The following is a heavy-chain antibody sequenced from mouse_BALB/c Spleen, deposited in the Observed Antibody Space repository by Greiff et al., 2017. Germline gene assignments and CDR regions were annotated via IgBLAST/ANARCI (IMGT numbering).Heavy chain of an antibody. CDR3: TRSYYYGSKDYAMDY. J-gene: IGHJ4*01. CDR1: GFTFSSYT. V-gene: IGHV5-6-4*01. Sequence: EVQVVESGGGLVKPGGSLKLSCAASGFTFSSYTMSWVRQTPEKRLEWVATISSGGSYTYYPDSVKGRFTISRDNAKNTLYLQMSSLKSEDTAMYYCTRSYYYGSKDYAMDYWGQGTSVTVSS. D-gene: IGHD1-1*01. CDR2: ISSGGSYT.